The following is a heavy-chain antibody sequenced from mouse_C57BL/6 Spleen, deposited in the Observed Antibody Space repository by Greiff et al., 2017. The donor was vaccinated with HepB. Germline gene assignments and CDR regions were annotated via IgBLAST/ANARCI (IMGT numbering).Heavy chain of an antibody. CDR2: IRNKANGYTT. D-gene: IGHD2-3*01. CDR1: GFTFTDYY. CDR3: ARSGGWLPHYYAMDD. J-gene: IGHJ4*01. V-gene: IGHV7-3*01. Sequence: DVKLVESGGGLVQPGGSLSLSCAASGFTFTDYYMSWVRQPPGKALEWLGFIRNKANGYTTEYSASVKGRFTISRDNSQSILYLQMNALRAEDSATYYVARSGGWLPHYYAMDDWGQGTSVTVSS.